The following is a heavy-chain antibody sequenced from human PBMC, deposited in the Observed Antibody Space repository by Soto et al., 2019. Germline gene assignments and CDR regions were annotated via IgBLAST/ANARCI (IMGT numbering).Heavy chain of an antibody. CDR2: FSLSGTT. CDR3: ARGMTPPGAPAWYYFDS. Sequence: SETLSLTCTVSGASITGSSYWSWIRQPAGKGLEWIGRFSLSGTTNYNPSLRSRVTMSADVSKNQFSLRLTSVTAADTALYYCARGMTPPGAPAWYYFDSCGHRTPVTAS. V-gene: IGHV4-4*07. D-gene: IGHD2-8*02. J-gene: IGHJ4*01. CDR1: GASITGSSY.